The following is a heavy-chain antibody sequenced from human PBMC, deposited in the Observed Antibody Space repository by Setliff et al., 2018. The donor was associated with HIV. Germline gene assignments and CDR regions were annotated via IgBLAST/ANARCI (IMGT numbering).Heavy chain of an antibody. Sequence: SVKVSCKASGYTFTSYGISWVRQAPGQGLEWMGWISAYNGNTDYAQKLQGRVTLTTDTSTSTAYMELRSLRSDDTAVYYCARDPPSSGWYRADYWGQGTLVTSPQ. CDR2: ISAYNGNT. D-gene: IGHD6-19*01. J-gene: IGHJ4*02. V-gene: IGHV1-18*01. CDR1: GYTFTSYG. CDR3: ARDPPSSGWYRADY.